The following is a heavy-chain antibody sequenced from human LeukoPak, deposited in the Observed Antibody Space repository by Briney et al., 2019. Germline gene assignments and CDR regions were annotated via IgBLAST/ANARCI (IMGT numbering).Heavy chain of an antibody. V-gene: IGHV4-31*03. CDR2: IYYSGST. D-gene: IGHD5-24*01. CDR1: GGSISSGGYY. Sequence: SETLSHTCTVSGGSISSGGYYWSWIRQHPGKGLEWIGYIYYSGSTYYNPSLKSRVTISVDTSKNQFSLKLSSVTAADTAVYYCAREKGDGYNDYWGQGTLVTVSS. CDR3: AREKGDGYNDY. J-gene: IGHJ4*02.